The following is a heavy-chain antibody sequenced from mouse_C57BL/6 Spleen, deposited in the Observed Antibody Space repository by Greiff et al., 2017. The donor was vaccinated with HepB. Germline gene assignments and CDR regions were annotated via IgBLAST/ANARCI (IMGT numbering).Heavy chain of an antibody. J-gene: IGHJ2*01. V-gene: IGHV6-3*01. CDR1: GFTFSNYW. CDR3: TGDEYFDY. Sequence: DVMLVESGGGLVQPGGSMKLSCVASGFTFSNYWMNWVRQSPEKGLEWVAQIRLKSDNYATHYAESVKGRFTISRDDSKSSVYLQMNNLRAEDTGIYYCTGDEYFDYWGQGTTLTVSS. CDR2: IRLKSDNYAT.